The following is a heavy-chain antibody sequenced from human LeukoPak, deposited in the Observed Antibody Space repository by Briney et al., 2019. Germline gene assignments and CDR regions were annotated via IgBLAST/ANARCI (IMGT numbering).Heavy chain of an antibody. CDR2: INPNSGGT. CDR1: GYTFSSYD. J-gene: IGHJ4*02. D-gene: IGHD2-21*01. V-gene: IGHV1-2*06. Sequence: ASVKVSCKASGYTFSSYDINWVRQAPGQGLEWMGRINPNSGGTNYAQKFQGRVTMTRDTSISTAYMELSRLRSDDTAVYYCARGGGGLWATIEYWGQGTLVTVSS. CDR3: ARGGGGLWATIEY.